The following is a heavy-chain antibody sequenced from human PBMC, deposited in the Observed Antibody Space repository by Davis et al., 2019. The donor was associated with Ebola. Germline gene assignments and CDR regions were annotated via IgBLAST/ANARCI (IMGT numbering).Heavy chain of an antibody. CDR2: ISGSGGST. D-gene: IGHD4/OR15-4a*01. CDR1: GFTFTNYA. V-gene: IGHV3-23*01. J-gene: IGHJ1*01. Sequence: PGGSLRLSCAASGFTFTNYAMSWVRQAPGKGLELGSSISGSGGSTYYADSVKGRFTIARDNSKNTLYLQTNNLRAEDTAIYYCANGGRSAAGAEHWGQGTLVTVSS. CDR3: ANGGRSAAGAEH.